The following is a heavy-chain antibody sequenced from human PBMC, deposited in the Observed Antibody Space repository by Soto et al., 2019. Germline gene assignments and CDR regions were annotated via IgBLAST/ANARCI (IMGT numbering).Heavy chain of an antibody. CDR3: AKDRRAGGNYGLYSDF. V-gene: IGHV3-23*01. Sequence: EVQLLESGGGLVQPGGSLRLSCAASGFTFSSYSMTWVRQAPGKGLEWVSFSSATGAGTYYADSVKGRFTISRDNSKNTLYLQMTSLRADDTAVYYCAKDRRAGGNYGLYSDFWGQGALVIVSS. J-gene: IGHJ4*02. CDR2: SSATGAGT. D-gene: IGHD1-7*01. CDR1: GFTFSSYS.